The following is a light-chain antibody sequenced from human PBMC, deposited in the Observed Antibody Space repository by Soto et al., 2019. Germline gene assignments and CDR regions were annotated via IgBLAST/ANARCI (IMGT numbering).Light chain of an antibody. V-gene: IGLV7-43*01. CDR2: GTS. Sequence: QAVVTHEPSPTVAPGGPVTLTCASSTGAVTSNHNPNWLQQKPGQAQRAPIYGTSKKHSSTPARFAGSLLGGKAALTLSGVQPEDEAEYYCLLYFGGARVFGGGTKLTVL. J-gene: IGLJ2*01. CDR1: TGAVTSNHN. CDR3: LLYFGGARV.